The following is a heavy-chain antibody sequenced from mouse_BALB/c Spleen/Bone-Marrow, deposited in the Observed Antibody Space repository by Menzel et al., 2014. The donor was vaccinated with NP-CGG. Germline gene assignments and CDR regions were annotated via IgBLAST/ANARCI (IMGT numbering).Heavy chain of an antibody. CDR1: GYTFTDYV. J-gene: IGHJ4*01. V-gene: IGHV1-77*01. CDR3: TRDYYGSSGAMDY. Sequence: ESGPELVKPGASVKMSCKASGYTFTDYVISWVKQRTGQGIEWIGEMYPGSGSTYYNEKFKGKATLTADKSSNTAYMQLSSLTSEDSAVYFCTRDYYGSSGAMDYWGQGTSVTVSS. CDR2: MYPGSGST. D-gene: IGHD1-1*01.